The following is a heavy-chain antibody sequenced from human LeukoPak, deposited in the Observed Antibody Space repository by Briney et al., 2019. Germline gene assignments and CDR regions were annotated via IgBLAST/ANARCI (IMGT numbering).Heavy chain of an antibody. Sequence: GESLKISYKGSGYSFTSYWIGWVRQMPGKGLEWMGIIYPGDSDTRYSPSFQGQVTISADKSLSTAYLQWSSLKASDTAMYYCARQRKTYYYGSGSYTSNWFDPWGQGTLVTVSS. D-gene: IGHD3-10*01. J-gene: IGHJ5*02. CDR2: IYPGDSDT. CDR3: ARQRKTYYYGSGSYTSNWFDP. CDR1: GYSFTSYW. V-gene: IGHV5-51*01.